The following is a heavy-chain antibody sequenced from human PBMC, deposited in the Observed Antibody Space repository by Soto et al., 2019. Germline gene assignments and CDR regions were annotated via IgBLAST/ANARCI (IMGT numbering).Heavy chain of an antibody. CDR3: ARGREAVAGSYYFDY. D-gene: IGHD6-19*01. J-gene: IGHJ4*02. Sequence: KPSETLSLTCAVYGGSFSGYYWSWIRQPPGKGLEWIGEINHSGSTNYNPSLKSRVTISVDTSKNQFSLKLSSVTAADTAVYYCARGREAVAGSYYFDYWGQGTLVTVSS. CDR2: INHSGST. CDR1: GGSFSGYY. V-gene: IGHV4-34*01.